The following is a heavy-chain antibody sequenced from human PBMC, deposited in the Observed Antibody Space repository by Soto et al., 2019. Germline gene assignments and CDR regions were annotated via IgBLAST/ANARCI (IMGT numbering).Heavy chain of an antibody. D-gene: IGHD3-3*01. CDR3: AHMRIFEGPPSHKLTNDY. V-gene: IGHV3-23*01. J-gene: IGHJ4*02. CDR1: GFTFSSYS. Sequence: PGGSLRLSCAAYGFTFSSYSMSWVRQAPGKGLEWVSAISGSGGSTYYADSVKGRFTISRDNSKNTLYLQMNSLRAEDTAVYYCAHMRIFEGPPSHKLTNDYWGQGTLVTVSS. CDR2: ISGSGGST.